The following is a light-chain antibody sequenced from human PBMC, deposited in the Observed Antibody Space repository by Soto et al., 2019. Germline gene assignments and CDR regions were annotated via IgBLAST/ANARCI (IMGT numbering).Light chain of an antibody. CDR3: QQFGNSPYT. CDR1: QSVSSSY. CDR2: GAS. J-gene: IGKJ2*01. Sequence: EIVLTQSPGTLSLSPGERATLSCRASQSVSSSYLAWYQQKPGQAPRLLIYGASSRATVIPDRFSGSGSGTDFTLTISRLEPEDFAVYYCQQFGNSPYTCGQGTRLEIK. V-gene: IGKV3-20*01.